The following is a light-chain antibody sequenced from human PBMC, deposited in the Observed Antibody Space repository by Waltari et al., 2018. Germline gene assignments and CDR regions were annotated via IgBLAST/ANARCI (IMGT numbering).Light chain of an antibody. CDR2: YKSDSDK. V-gene: IGLV5-45*03. J-gene: IGLJ7*01. CDR1: SGINVGTYR. Sequence: QAVLTQPSSLSATPGASASLTCTLRSGINVGTYRIYWYQQKPGSPPQYLLRYKSDSDKQHGSGVPSRFSGSKDVSANAGILLISGFQSEDEADYYCMIWHGSAAVFGGGTQLTVL. CDR3: MIWHGSAAV.